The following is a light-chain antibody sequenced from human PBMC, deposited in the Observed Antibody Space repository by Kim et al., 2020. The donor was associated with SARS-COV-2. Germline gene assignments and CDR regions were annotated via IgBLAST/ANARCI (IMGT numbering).Light chain of an antibody. CDR1: SSDVGGYNY. J-gene: IGLJ3*02. CDR3: GSFTSSSTWV. CDR2: DVS. Sequence: QSALTQPASVSGSPGQSITISCTGTSSDVGGYNYVSWYQQHPGKAPKLMIYDVSQRPSGVSDRFSGSKSGNTASLTISGLQAEDEAGYYCGSFTSSSTWVFGGGTQLTVL. V-gene: IGLV2-14*03.